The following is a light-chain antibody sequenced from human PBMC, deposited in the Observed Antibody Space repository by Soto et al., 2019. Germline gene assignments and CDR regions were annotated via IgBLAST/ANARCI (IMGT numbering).Light chain of an antibody. V-gene: IGKV1-5*03. CDR1: QSISRP. CDR3: LQYQSYCT. CDR2: QAS. Sequence: DIQMTQSPSTLSASVGDRVSITCRASQSISRPLAWYQQKPGKAPNLLIYQASNLETAVPSRFTGSGSGTEFTLTISSLQPDYLATYYCLQYQSYCTFGQGTKVEVK. J-gene: IGKJ1*01.